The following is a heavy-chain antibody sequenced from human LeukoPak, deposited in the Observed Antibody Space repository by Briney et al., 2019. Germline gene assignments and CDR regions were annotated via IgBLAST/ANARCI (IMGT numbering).Heavy chain of an antibody. D-gene: IGHD2-15*01. J-gene: IGHJ6*02. CDR2: ISHSDNTI. Sequence: GGSLRLSCAASGFIFSNYHMNWVRQAPGKGLEWLSYISHSDNTIYYADSVRGRFTISRDNAKKSLYLQMNNLRAEDTAVYYCTRDGAAGVRYYYGMDVWGQGTTVTVTS. CDR1: GFIFSNYH. V-gene: IGHV3-48*03. CDR3: TRDGAAGVRYYYGMDV.